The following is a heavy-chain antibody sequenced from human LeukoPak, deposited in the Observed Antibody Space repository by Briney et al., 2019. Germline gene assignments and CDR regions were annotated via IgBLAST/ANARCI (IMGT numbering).Heavy chain of an antibody. J-gene: IGHJ3*02. V-gene: IGHV3-21*01. CDR2: ISSSSSYI. CDR1: GFTFSSYS. Sequence: GGSLRLSCAASGFTFSSYSMNWVRQAPGKGLGWVSSISSSSSYIYYADSVKGRFTISRDNAKNPLYLQMNSLRAEDTAVYYCARDQRLGAFDIWGQGTMVTVSS. CDR3: ARDQRLGAFDI. D-gene: IGHD3-16*01.